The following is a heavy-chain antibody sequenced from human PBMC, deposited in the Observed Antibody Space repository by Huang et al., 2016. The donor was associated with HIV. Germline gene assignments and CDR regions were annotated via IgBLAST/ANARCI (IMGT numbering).Heavy chain of an antibody. V-gene: IGHV3-73*01. D-gene: IGHD2-21*02. CDR3: WISVVTASGY. CDR1: GLTFSGSA. Sequence: GLTFSGSALHWVRQGSGKGLEWVGRIRSKANSYATAYAASVKGRFTISRDDSKNTAYLQMNSLKTEDTAVYYCWISVVTASGYWGQGTLVTVSS. CDR2: IRSKANSYAT. J-gene: IGHJ4*02.